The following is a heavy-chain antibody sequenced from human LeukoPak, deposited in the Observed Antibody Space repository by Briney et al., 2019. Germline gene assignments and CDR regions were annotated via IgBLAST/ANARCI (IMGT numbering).Heavy chain of an antibody. CDR1: GFTFSSYA. CDR3: AKYYYGSGNSYGMDV. D-gene: IGHD3-10*01. Sequence: GGSLRLSCAASGFTFSSYAMGWVRQAPGKGLEWVSAISGSGGSTYYADSVKGRFTISRDNSKNTLYLQMNSLRAEDTAVYYCAKYYYGSGNSYGMDVWGQGTTVTVSS. J-gene: IGHJ6*02. V-gene: IGHV3-23*01. CDR2: ISGSGGST.